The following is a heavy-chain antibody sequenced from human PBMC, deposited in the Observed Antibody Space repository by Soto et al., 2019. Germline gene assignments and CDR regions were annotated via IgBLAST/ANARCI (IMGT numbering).Heavy chain of an antibody. V-gene: IGHV3-23*01. Sequence: EMQLLESGGGLVQPGGALRLSCVVSAFSFTTYGVTGVLQAPGKGLEWVCGVSGGSGVTHYTDPVKGRFPISGDDYKNTVYLQMHCLRVEDTAVYYCTRWNGYGDLWGQGTLVTVSS. CDR3: TRWNGYGDL. CDR1: AFSFTTYG. D-gene: IGHD1-1*01. J-gene: IGHJ5*02. CDR2: VSGGSGVT.